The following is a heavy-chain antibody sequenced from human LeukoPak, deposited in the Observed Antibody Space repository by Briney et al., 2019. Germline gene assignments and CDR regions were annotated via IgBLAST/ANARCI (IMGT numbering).Heavy chain of an antibody. CDR2: ISAYNGNT. V-gene: IGHV1-18*01. D-gene: IGHD2-2*01. CDR1: GYTFTSYG. J-gene: IGHJ4*02. CDR3: ARDFFAVPAATVDF. Sequence: ASVKVSCKASGYTFTSYGVSRVRQAPGQGLEWMGWISAYNGNTNYAQKFQGRVTMTTDTSTSTAYMELRSLRSDDTAVYYCARDFFAVPAATVDFWGQGTLVTVSS.